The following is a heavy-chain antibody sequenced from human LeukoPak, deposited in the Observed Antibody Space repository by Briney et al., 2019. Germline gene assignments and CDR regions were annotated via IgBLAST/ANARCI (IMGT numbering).Heavy chain of an antibody. CDR3: ARQGGAAAGTTVYWFDP. J-gene: IGHJ5*02. CDR2: IYYSGST. D-gene: IGHD6-13*01. V-gene: IGHV4-39*01. CDR1: GGSISSSSYY. Sequence: PSETLSLTCTVSGGSISSSSYYWGWIRQPPGKGLEWIGSIYYSGSTYYNPSLKSRVTISVDTSKNQFSLKLSSVTAADTAVYYCARQGGAAAGTTVYWFDPWGQGTLVTVSS.